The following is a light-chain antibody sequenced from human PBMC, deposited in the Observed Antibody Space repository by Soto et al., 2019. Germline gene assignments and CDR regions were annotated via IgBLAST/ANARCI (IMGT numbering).Light chain of an antibody. J-gene: IGKJ5*01. CDR2: GAS. Sequence: EIVMTKSPVTLSVSPGERATLSCRASQSVSSNLAWYQQKPGQAHRLLIYGASTRATGIPARFSGSGSGTEFTPTISSLQSQDLAVYYCQQYNNWPTITVGQGTRVDIK. CDR3: QQYNNWPTIT. V-gene: IGKV3-15*01. CDR1: QSVSSN.